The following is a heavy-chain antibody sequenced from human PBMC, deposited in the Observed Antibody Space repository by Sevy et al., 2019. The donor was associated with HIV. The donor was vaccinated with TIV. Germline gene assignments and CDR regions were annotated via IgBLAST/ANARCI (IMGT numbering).Heavy chain of an antibody. D-gene: IGHD3-9*01. CDR2: INTNTGNP. V-gene: IGHV7-4-1*02. Sequence: ASVKVSCKASGYTFTSYAMNWVRQAPGQGLEWMGWINTNTGNPTYAQGFTGRFVFSLDTSVSTAYLQISSLKAEDTAVYYCARDGVLRYFVWLSTGYYYGMDVWGQGTTVTVSS. J-gene: IGHJ6*02. CDR3: ARDGVLRYFVWLSTGYYYGMDV. CDR1: GYTFTSYA.